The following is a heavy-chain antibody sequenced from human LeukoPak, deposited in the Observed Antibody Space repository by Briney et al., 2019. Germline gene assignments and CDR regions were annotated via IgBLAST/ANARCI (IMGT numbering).Heavy chain of an antibody. V-gene: IGHV1-2*02. J-gene: IGHJ4*02. CDR2: INPNSGGT. D-gene: IGHD3-9*01. CDR3: ARGGLLRYFDWLCDY. CDR1: GYTFTGYY. Sequence: ASVKVSCKASGYTFTGYYMHWVRQAPGQGLEWMGWINPNSGGTNYAQKFQGRVTMTRDTSISTAYMELSRLRSDDTAVYYCARGGLLRYFDWLCDYWGQGTLVTVSS.